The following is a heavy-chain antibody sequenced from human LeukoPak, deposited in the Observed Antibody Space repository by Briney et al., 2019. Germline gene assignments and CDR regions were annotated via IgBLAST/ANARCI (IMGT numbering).Heavy chain of an antibody. J-gene: IGHJ4*02. Sequence: SETLSLTCTVSGGSISSSSYYWGWIRQPPGKGLEWIGSIYYSGSTYYNPSLKSRFTISVDTSKNQFSLKLSSVTAADTAVYYCARKYSSGWWYFDYWGQGTLVTVSS. D-gene: IGHD6-19*01. CDR3: ARKYSSGWWYFDY. V-gene: IGHV4-39*01. CDR2: IYYSGST. CDR1: GGSISSSSYY.